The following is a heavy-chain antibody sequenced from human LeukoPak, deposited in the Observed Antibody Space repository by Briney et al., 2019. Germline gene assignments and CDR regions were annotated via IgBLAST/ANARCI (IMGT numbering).Heavy chain of an antibody. CDR2: INHNGEMI. CDR1: GFTFSNYV. V-gene: IGHV3-48*02. J-gene: IGHJ4*02. D-gene: IGHD3-9*01. Sequence: GGSLRLSCAASGFTFSNYVMSWVRQAPGKGREWVSYINHNGEMIFYPDFVKGRFTISRDNAKNSLYLQMNSLRDEDTAVYYCARDNDWAFHYWGQGTLVTVSS. CDR3: ARDNDWAFHY.